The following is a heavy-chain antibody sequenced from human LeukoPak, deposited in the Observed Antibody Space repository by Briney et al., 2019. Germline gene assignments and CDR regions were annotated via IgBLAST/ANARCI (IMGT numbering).Heavy chain of an antibody. Sequence: SETLSLTCTVSGGSISSSSYYWSWIRQPPGKGLEWIGYIYHSGSTYYNPSLKSRVTISVDRSKNQFSLKLSSVTAADTAVYYCARSRESTVVNPFDYWGQGTLVTISS. D-gene: IGHD4-23*01. CDR3: ARSRESTVVNPFDY. CDR2: IYHSGST. J-gene: IGHJ4*02. CDR1: GGSISSSSYY. V-gene: IGHV4-30-2*01.